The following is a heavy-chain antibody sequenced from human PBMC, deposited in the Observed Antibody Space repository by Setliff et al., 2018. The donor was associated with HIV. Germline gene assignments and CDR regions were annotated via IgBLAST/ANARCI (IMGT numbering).Heavy chain of an antibody. Sequence: SVKVSCKASGGTFSSYAISWVRQAPGQGLEWMGGIIPIFGTANYAQKFQGRVTITTDESTSTAYMELSSLRSEDTAVYYCARGITMVRGPEENWFDPWGQGTLV. CDR3: ARGITMVRGPEENWFDP. D-gene: IGHD3-10*01. CDR1: GGTFSSYA. V-gene: IGHV1-69*05. CDR2: IIPIFGTA. J-gene: IGHJ5*02.